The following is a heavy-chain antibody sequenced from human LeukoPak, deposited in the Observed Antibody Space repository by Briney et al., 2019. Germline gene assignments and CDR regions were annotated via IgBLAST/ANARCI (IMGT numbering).Heavy chain of an antibody. J-gene: IGHJ4*02. CDR1: GYTFTSYY. CDR3: ARDREGISDY. CDR2: INAGIGNT. Sequence: ASVKVSCKASGYTFTSYYMHWVRQAPGQRLEWMGWINAGIGNTKYSQEFQGRVTITRDTSASTAYMELSSLRSEDMAVYYCARDREGISDYWGQGTLVTVSS. D-gene: IGHD6-13*01. V-gene: IGHV1-3*03.